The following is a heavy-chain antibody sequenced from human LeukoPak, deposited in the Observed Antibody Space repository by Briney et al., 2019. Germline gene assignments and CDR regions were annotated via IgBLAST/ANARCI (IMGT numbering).Heavy chain of an antibody. Sequence: SVKDSCKASGGTFSSYAISWVRQAPGQGLEWMGGIIPIFGTANYAQKIQGRVTITADESTSTAYMELSSLRSEDTAVYYCARKAFTASDAFDIWGQGTMVTVSS. CDR3: ARKAFTASDAFDI. CDR2: IIPIFGTA. D-gene: IGHD5-18*01. CDR1: GGTFSSYA. V-gene: IGHV1-69*13. J-gene: IGHJ3*02.